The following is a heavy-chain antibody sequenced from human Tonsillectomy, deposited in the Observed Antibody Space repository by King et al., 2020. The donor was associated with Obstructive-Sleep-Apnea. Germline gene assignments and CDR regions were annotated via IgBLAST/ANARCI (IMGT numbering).Heavy chain of an antibody. D-gene: IGHD1-26*01. CDR3: ATTGDRYNYYYAMDV. J-gene: IGHJ6*02. CDR1: GGSMRSTNYY. CDR2: IFYSGST. Sequence: LQLQESGPGLVKPSETLSLTCTVSGGSMRSTNYYWGWIRQPPGKGLEWIGSIFYSGSTYYNPSLKSRVTISVATSKNQFSLNLNSVTAADTAVYFCATTGDRYNYYYAMDVWGQGTTVTVSS. V-gene: IGHV4-39*07.